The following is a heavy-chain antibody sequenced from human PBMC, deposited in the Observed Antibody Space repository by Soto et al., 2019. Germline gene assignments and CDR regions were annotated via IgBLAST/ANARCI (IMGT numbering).Heavy chain of an antibody. V-gene: IGHV3-11*01. Sequence: ESGGGLVKPGGSLRLSCAASGFPFRDYYMSWIRQAPGKGLEWASYISSRGSTIYYADSVKGRFTISRDNAIYSLYQQMTGLRAEDTAVNYCARDRRGYCRGGSGFSQDDAFDIWGQGTMVTVSS. D-gene: IGHD2-15*01. CDR2: ISSRGSTI. CDR3: ARDRRGYCRGGSGFSQDDAFDI. J-gene: IGHJ3*02. CDR1: GFPFRDYY.